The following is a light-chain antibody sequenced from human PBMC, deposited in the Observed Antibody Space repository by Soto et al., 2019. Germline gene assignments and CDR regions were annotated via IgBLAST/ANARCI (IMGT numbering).Light chain of an antibody. CDR2: LNSDGRH. V-gene: IGLV4-69*01. J-gene: IGLJ3*02. Sequence: QLVLTQSPSASASLVASVKLTCTLSSGHSSYAIAWHQQQPEKGPRYLMKLNSDGRHSKGDGIPDRFSGSSSGAERYLTISSLQSEDEADYYCQTWGTGIRVFGGGTKLTVL. CDR3: QTWGTGIRV. CDR1: SGHSSYA.